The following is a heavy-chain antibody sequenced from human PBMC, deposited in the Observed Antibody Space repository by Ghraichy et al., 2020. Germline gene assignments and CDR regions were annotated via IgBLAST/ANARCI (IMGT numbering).Heavy chain of an antibody. J-gene: IGHJ6*03. V-gene: IGHV4-34*01. Sequence: SETLSLTCAVYGGSFSGYYWSWIRQPPGKGLEWIGEINHSGSTNYNPSLKSRVTISVDTSKNQFSLKLSSVTAADTAVYYCARTRHYCSSTSCYRLRDKGYYYYMDVWGKGTTVTVSS. CDR2: INHSGST. CDR3: ARTRHYCSSTSCYRLRDKGYYYYMDV. CDR1: GGSFSGYY. D-gene: IGHD2-2*02.